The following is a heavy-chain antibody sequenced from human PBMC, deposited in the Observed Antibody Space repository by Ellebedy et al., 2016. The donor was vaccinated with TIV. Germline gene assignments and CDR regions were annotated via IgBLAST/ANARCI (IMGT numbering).Heavy chain of an antibody. CDR2: INDSGRT. V-gene: IGHV4-34*01. D-gene: IGHD2-21*02. J-gene: IGHJ1*01. CDR1: GGSFSGYY. CDR3: ARGQRKSTLKDTVVATAPSAEYFQY. Sequence: MPSETLSLTCAVYGGSFSGYYWNWIRQPPGKGLEWIGEINDSGRTNHNPSLKSRVTISVDMSKNQFSLKLRSVTAADTAVYYCARGQRKSTLKDTVVATAPSAEYFQYWGQGTLVTVSS.